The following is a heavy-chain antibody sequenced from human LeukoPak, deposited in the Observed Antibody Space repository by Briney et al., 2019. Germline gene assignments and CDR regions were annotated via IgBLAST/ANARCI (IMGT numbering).Heavy chain of an antibody. J-gene: IGHJ3*02. CDR1: GGPISSYY. D-gene: IGHD5-24*01. V-gene: IGHV4-59*08. Sequence: SETLSLTCTVSGGPISSYYWSWIRQPPGKGLEWIGYIYYSGSTNYNPSLKSRVTISVDTSKNQFSLKLSSVTAADTAVYYCARQISEMAIDAFDIWGQGTMVTVSA. CDR2: IYYSGST. CDR3: ARQISEMAIDAFDI.